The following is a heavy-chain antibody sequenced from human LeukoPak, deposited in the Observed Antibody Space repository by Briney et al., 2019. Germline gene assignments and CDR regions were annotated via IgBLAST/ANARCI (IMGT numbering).Heavy chain of an antibody. D-gene: IGHD1-26*01. V-gene: IGHV3-23*01. CDR1: GFTFSSYP. Sequence: GGSLRLSCAASGFTFSSYPMNWVRQAPGKGLEWVSVISGSGGATFYGDSVQGRFTISRDNFRDTLYLQMSSLRAEDTAVYYCGKYIQTAVGANDYWGQGTLVTVSS. CDR3: GKYIQTAVGANDY. CDR2: ISGSGGAT. J-gene: IGHJ4*02.